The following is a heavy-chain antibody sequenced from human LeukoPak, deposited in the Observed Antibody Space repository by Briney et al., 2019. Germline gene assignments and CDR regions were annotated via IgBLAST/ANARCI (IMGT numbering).Heavy chain of an antibody. D-gene: IGHD5-18*01. CDR3: ARDRRYGPHDAFDI. CDR1: GFTVSSNY. CDR2: MYSGGST. V-gene: IGHV3-53*01. Sequence: GGSLTLSCAASGFTVSSNYMSWVRQAPGEGLEWVSVMYSGGSTYYADSVKGRFTISRDNSKNTLYLQMNSLRAEDTAVYYCARDRRYGPHDAFDIWGQGTMVTVSS. J-gene: IGHJ3*02.